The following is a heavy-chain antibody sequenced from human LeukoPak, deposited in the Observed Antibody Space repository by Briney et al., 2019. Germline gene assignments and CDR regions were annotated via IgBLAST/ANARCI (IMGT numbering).Heavy chain of an antibody. J-gene: IGHJ6*02. CDR2: VSYTGNT. D-gene: IGHD4-17*01. CDR3: AREDPQTTVPAGMDV. CDR1: GGSISTYY. V-gene: IGHV4-59*01. Sequence: SETLSLTCTVSGGSISTYYWSWIRQPPGKGLEWIGYVSYTGNTNYNPALRSRVTISVDTSKNQFSLKLSSVTAADTAVYYCAREDPQTTVPAGMDVWGQGTTVTVSS.